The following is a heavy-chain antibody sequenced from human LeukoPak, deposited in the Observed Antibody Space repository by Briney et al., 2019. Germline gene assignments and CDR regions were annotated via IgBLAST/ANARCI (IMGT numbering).Heavy chain of an antibody. CDR1: GFTFSSYA. V-gene: IGHV3-23*01. Sequence: GGSLRLSCAASGFTFSSYAMSWVRQAPGKGLEWVSAIGSSGGSAYYADSVNDRFTISRDNPKNTLYLQLNSLRADDTAIYYCAKVGVWPRWFDPWAREPWSPSPQ. CDR2: IGSSGGSA. CDR3: AKVGVWPRWFDP. D-gene: IGHD3-16*01. J-gene: IGHJ5*02.